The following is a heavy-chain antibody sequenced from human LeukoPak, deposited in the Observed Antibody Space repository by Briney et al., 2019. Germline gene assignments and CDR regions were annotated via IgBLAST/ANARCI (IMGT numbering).Heavy chain of an antibody. J-gene: IGHJ4*02. D-gene: IGHD6-13*01. CDR3: ARVGSIAAAGTGHFDY. CDR1: GYSISSGYY. CDR2: IYHSGST. V-gene: IGHV4-38-2*02. Sequence: SETPSLTCTVSGYSISSGYYWGWIRQPPGKGLEWIGSIYHSGSTYYNPSLKSRVTISVDTSKNQFSLKLSSVTAADTAVYYCARVGSIAAAGTGHFDYWGQGTLVTVSS.